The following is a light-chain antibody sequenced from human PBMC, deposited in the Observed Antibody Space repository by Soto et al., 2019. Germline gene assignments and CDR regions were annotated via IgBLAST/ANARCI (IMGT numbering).Light chain of an antibody. CDR2: ISS. CDR1: QGISTS. CDR3: QQLASYPLT. Sequence: IQLTQSPSSLSASIGDRVTITCLASQGISTSLAWYQQKPGKAPKLLIYISSTLQNGVPPRFIGSGFGTDFTLTISSLQPEDFATYYCQQLASYPLTYSQGTRRE. V-gene: IGKV1-9*01. J-gene: IGKJ5*01.